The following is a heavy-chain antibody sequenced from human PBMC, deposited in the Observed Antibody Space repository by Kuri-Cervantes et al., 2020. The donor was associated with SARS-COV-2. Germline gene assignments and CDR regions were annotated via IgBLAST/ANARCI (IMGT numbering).Heavy chain of an antibody. J-gene: IGHJ4*02. CDR2: ISYDGSNK. CDR1: GFTFSSYG. CDR3: ASGVYEEWELPGEDY. D-gene: IGHD1-26*01. Sequence: GESLKISCAASGFTFSSYGMHWVRQAPGKGLEWVAVISYDGSNKYYADSVKGRFTIYRDNSKNSLYLQMNSLRDEDTAVYDCASGVYEEWELPGEDYWGQGTLVTVSS. V-gene: IGHV3-30*03.